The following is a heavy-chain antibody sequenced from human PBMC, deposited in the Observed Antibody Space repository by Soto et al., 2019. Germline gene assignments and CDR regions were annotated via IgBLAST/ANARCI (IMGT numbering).Heavy chain of an antibody. CDR3: ARRDYYDSSGYPDWFDP. J-gene: IGHJ5*02. V-gene: IGHV5-51*01. CDR1: GYTFSKYG. D-gene: IGHD3-22*01. Sequence: GASVKVSCKASGYTFSKYGISWVRQAPGKGLEWMGIIYPGDSDTRYSPSFQGQVTISADKSISTAYLQWSSLKASDTAMYYCARRDYYDSSGYPDWFDPWGQGTLVTVSS. CDR2: IYPGDSDT.